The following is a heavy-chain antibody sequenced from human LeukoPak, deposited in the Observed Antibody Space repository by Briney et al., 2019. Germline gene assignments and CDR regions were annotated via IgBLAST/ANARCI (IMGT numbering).Heavy chain of an antibody. CDR3: ATIWSGPSFDY. V-gene: IGHV3-23*01. D-gene: IGHD3-3*01. CDR2: ISGSGGST. J-gene: IGHJ4*02. Sequence: GGSLRLSCAASGFTFSSYAMSWVRQAPGRGLEWVSAISGSGGSTYYADSVKGRFTISRDNSKNTLYLQMNSLRAEDTAVYYCATIWSGPSFDYWGQGTLVTVSS. CDR1: GFTFSSYA.